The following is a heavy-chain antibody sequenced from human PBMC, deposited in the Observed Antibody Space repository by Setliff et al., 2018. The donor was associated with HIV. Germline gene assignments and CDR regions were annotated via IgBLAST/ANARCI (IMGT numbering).Heavy chain of an antibody. D-gene: IGHD3-3*01. CDR2: ISASNDNT. Sequence: ASVKVSCKASGNIFTTYGISWVRQAPGQGLEWMGWISASNDNTNYAQKFQGRVTMTTDASTNTAYMELRSLRSDDTAVYYCAKDQDGLQFLEWLQPTFDIWGQGTMVTVSS. CDR3: AKDQDGLQFLEWLQPTFDI. J-gene: IGHJ3*02. CDR1: GNIFTTYG. V-gene: IGHV1-18*01.